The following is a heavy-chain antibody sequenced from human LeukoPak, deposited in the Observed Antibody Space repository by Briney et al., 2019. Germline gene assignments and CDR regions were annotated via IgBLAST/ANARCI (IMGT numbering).Heavy chain of an antibody. J-gene: IGHJ4*02. Sequence: SSETLSLTCTVSGGSISSSSYYWGWIRQPPGKGLEWIGSIYYSGSTYYNPSLKSRVTISVDTSKNQFSLKLSSVTAADTAVYYCARLADTAMAPDYWGQGTLVTVSS. V-gene: IGHV4-39*01. CDR1: GGSISSSSYY. CDR2: IYYSGST. CDR3: ARLADTAMAPDY. D-gene: IGHD5-18*01.